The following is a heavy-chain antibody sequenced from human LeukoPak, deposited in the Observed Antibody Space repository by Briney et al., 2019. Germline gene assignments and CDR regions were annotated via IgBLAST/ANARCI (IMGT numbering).Heavy chain of an antibody. V-gene: IGHV3-9*01. CDR3: AKHTAVLSGYFDY. D-gene: IGHD1-26*01. CDR2: ISWNSGSI. J-gene: IGHJ4*02. Sequence: PGRSLRPSCAASGFTFDDYAMHWVRQTPGKGLEWVSGISWNSGSIGYADSVKGRFTISRDNAKNSLYLQMNSLRTEDTALYYCAKHTAVLSGYFDYWGQGTLVTVSS. CDR1: GFTFDDYA.